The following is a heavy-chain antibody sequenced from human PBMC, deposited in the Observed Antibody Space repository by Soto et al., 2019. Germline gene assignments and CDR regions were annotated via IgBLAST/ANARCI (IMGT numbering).Heavy chain of an antibody. D-gene: IGHD3-10*01. V-gene: IGHV3-49*04. Sequence: PGGSLRLSCTASGFTFTDYAMSWVRQAPGKGLEWVGFIRSKTYGGTTEYAASVKGRFTISRDDTKSVAHLQMNSLKIEDTAVYYCPCDAPYHTSATYGYFDYWGQGTLVTVSS. CDR3: PCDAPYHTSATYGYFDY. J-gene: IGHJ4*02. CDR1: GFTFTDYA. CDR2: IRSKTYGGTT.